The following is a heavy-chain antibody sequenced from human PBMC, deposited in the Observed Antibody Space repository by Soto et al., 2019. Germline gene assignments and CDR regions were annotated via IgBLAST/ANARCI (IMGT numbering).Heavy chain of an antibody. CDR3: ARGSFVTHYYYYHMDV. D-gene: IGHD2-21*02. V-gene: IGHV4-59*12. CDR2: VFYNGST. Sequence: SETLSLTCTVSGGSISGYSWTWIRQPPGKGLEWLGYVFYNGSTSYSPSLRSRVTISEDTSNSQFSLSLSSVTAADTAVYYCARGSFVTHYYYYHMDVWGKGTPVTVSS. CDR1: GGSISGYS. J-gene: IGHJ6*03.